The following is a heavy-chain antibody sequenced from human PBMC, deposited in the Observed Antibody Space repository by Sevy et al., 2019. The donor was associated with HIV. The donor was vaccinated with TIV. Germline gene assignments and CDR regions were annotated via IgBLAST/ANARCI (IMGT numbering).Heavy chain of an antibody. J-gene: IGHJ5*02. Sequence: GGSLRLSCAASGFTFSSYAMHWVRQAPGKGLEWVAVISYDGSNKYYADSVKGRFTISRDNSKNTLYLQMNSLRAEDTAVYYCARDVTDIIVVPAAIGENWFDPWGQGTLVTVSS. CDR2: ISYDGSNK. CDR1: GFTFSSYA. V-gene: IGHV3-30-3*01. D-gene: IGHD2-2*01. CDR3: ARDVTDIIVVPAAIGENWFDP.